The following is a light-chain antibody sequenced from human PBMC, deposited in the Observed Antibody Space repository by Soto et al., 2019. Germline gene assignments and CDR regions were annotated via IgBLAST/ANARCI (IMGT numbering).Light chain of an antibody. CDR3: QQYYSTSPT. CDR2: WSS. V-gene: IGKV4-1*01. CDR1: QSILYTPSNRNY. Sequence: EIVMTQSPDSLAVSLGEKATINCKSSQSILYTPSNRNYLAWYQQKPGQPPKLLIYWSSTRASGVPARSSGRESVSDFTLNIRTPQADDGAVYYCQQYYSTSPTFGPGSKVQIK. J-gene: IGKJ3*01.